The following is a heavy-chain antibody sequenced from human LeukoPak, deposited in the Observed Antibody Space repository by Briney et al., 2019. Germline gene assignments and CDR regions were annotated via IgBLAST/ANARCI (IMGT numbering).Heavy chain of an antibody. CDR3: ATKHWWG. Sequence: GGSLRLSCAASVFTFCSYAVSWVPQAPGKGLEWVSRISGSGGSTSYADSVKGRFPISRDNSKNTLYLQMNSLRAEDTAVYYCATKHWWGGGQGTLVTVSS. V-gene: IGHV3-23*01. CDR1: VFTFCSYA. J-gene: IGHJ4*02. D-gene: IGHD2-8*02. CDR2: ISGSGGST.